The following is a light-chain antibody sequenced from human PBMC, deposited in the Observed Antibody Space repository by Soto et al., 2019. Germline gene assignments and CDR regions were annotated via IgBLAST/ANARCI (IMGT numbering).Light chain of an antibody. CDR2: EVS. V-gene: IGLV2-8*01. Sequence: QSALTQPPSASGSPGQSVTISCTGTSSDVGGYNYVSWYQQHPGKAPKLMIYEVSKRPSGVPDRFSGSKSGNTASLTVSGLQAEDEADYYCSSYAGSHNGVVFGGGTKLTVL. CDR3: SSYAGSHNGVV. J-gene: IGLJ2*01. CDR1: SSDVGGYNY.